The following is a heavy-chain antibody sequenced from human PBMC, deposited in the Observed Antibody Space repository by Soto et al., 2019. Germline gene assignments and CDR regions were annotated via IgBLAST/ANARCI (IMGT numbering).Heavy chain of an antibody. Sequence: QVQLVESGGGLVKPGGSLRLSCAASGFTFSDDYMSWIRQAPGKGLERVSYISSSSSYTNYADSVKGRFTISRDNAKNSLYLQMNSLRAEDTAVYYCARDHHRYSGYDYVDYWGQGTLVTVSS. CDR1: GFTFSDDY. CDR3: ARDHHRYSGYDYVDY. D-gene: IGHD5-12*01. V-gene: IGHV3-11*05. J-gene: IGHJ4*02. CDR2: ISSSSSYT.